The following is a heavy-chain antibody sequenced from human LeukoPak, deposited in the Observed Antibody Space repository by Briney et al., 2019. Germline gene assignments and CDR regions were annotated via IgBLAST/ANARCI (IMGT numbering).Heavy chain of an antibody. D-gene: IGHD3-10*01. J-gene: IGHJ4*02. CDR2: IKQDGSER. Sequence: PGGSLRLSCAASGFTFSSYWMSWVRQAPGKGLEWVATIKQDGSERYYVDSVKGRFTISRDNAQNSLSLQMNSLRAEDTAVYYCARDLSLYFGEVTMAFDYWGLGTLVTVSS. V-gene: IGHV3-7*01. CDR1: GFTFSSYW. CDR3: ARDLSLYFGEVTMAFDY.